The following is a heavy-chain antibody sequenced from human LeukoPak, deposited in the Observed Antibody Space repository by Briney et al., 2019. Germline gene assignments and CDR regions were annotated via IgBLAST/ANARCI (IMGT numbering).Heavy chain of an antibody. D-gene: IGHD3-10*01. Sequence: SETLSLTCTVSCCSISSSSYYWGWIRQPPGKGLEWIGSIYYSGSTYYNPSLKSRVTISVDTSKNQFSLKLSSVTAADTAVYYCARHVRGDQDTTYYYYGMDVWGQGTTVTVSS. CDR3: ARHVRGDQDTTYYYYGMDV. CDR2: IYYSGST. J-gene: IGHJ6*02. CDR1: CCSISSSSYY. V-gene: IGHV4-39*01.